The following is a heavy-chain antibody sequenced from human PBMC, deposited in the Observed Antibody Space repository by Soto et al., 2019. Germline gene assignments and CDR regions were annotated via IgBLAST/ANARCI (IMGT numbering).Heavy chain of an antibody. D-gene: IGHD6-19*01. V-gene: IGHV3-23*01. Sequence: GGSLRLSCAASGFTFSSYAMSWVRQAPGKGLEWVSAISGSGGSTYYTDSVKGRFTISRDNSKNTLYLQMNSLRAEDTAVYYCAKDSSGWYGGLSYFDYWGQGTLVTVSS. CDR3: AKDSSGWYGGLSYFDY. J-gene: IGHJ4*02. CDR2: ISGSGGST. CDR1: GFTFSSYA.